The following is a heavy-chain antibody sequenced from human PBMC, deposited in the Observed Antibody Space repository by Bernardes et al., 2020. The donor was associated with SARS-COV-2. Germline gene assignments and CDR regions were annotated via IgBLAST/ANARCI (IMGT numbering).Heavy chain of an antibody. D-gene: IGHD3-3*01. J-gene: IGHJ4*02. V-gene: IGHV3-66*01. CDR1: GFTVSSNY. Sequence: GGSLRLSCAASGFTVSSNYMSWVRQAPGKGLEWVSVIYSDGSTYYADSVKGRFTISRDNSKNTLYLQMNSLRAEDTAVYYCAKDDDRPLFGAPGFDSWGQGILVTVSS. CDR2: IYSDGST. CDR3: AKDDDRPLFGAPGFDS.